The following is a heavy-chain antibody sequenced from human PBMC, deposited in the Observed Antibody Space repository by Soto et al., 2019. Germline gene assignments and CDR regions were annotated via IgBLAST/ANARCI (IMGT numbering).Heavy chain of an antibody. D-gene: IGHD3-9*01. CDR1: GYTFTSYG. J-gene: IGHJ5*02. Sequence: ASVKVSCKASGYTFTSYGISWVRQAPGQGLEWMGWISAYNGNTNYAQKLQGRVTMTTDTSTSTAYMELRSLRSDDTAVYYCAREPSYYDILTGYYSNWFDPWGQGTLVTVSS. CDR2: ISAYNGNT. V-gene: IGHV1-18*01. CDR3: AREPSYYDILTGYYSNWFDP.